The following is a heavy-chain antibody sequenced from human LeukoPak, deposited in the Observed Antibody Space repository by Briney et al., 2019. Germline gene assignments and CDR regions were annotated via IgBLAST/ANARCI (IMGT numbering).Heavy chain of an antibody. CDR2: IDWDDDK. V-gene: IGHV2-70*11. CDR1: GFSLSTSGMC. CDR3: ARMRGSSGWYFDY. Sequence: SGPTLVNPTQTLTLTCTFSGFSLSTSGMCVSWIRQPPGKALEWLARIDWDDDKHYSTSLKTRLTISKDTSKNQVVLTMTKMDPVDTATYYCARMRGSSGWYFDYWGQGTLVTVSS. D-gene: IGHD6-19*01. J-gene: IGHJ4*02.